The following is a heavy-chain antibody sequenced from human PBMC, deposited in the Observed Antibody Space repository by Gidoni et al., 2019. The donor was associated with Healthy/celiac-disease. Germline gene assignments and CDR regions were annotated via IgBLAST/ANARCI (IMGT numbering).Heavy chain of an antibody. CDR2: IDWDDDK. CDR1: GFSLSTSGMC. CDR3: ARIPIAAAGTSSFDY. D-gene: IGHD6-13*01. Sequence: QVTVRESGPARMKPTQTLTLTCTFYGFSLSTSGMCVSWIRQPPGQAMEWLARIDWDDDKYYSTSLKTRLTIAKDTSNNQVVLTMTNMDPVATATYYCARIPIAAAGTSSFDYWGQGTLVTVSS. V-gene: IGHV2-70*15. J-gene: IGHJ4*02.